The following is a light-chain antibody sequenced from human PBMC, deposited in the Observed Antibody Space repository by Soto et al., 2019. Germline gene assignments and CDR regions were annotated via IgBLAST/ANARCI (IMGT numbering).Light chain of an antibody. J-gene: IGLJ2*01. CDR3: YSTPDNSLE. CDR2: KDI. CDR1: VLATKY. V-gene: IGLV3-27*01. Sequence: SYELTQPSSVSVSPGQTARITCSGDVLATKYARWFQQKPGQAPLLVIYKDIERPSGIPGRFSGSSSGTTAILTISGAQVEDEADYYCYSTPDNSLEFGGGTKVTVL.